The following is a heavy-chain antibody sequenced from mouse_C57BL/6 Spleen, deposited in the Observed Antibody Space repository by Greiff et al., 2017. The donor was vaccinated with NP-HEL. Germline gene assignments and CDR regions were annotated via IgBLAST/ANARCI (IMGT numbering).Heavy chain of an antibody. Sequence: LVESGAELVKPGASVKMSCKASGYTFTTYPIEWMQQNHGKSLEWIGNFHPYNDDTKYNEKFKGKATLTVDKSSSTVYLELSRLTSDDSAVYDCARGGIYYDYHYAMDYWGQGTSVTVSS. D-gene: IGHD2-4*01. CDR1: GYTFTTYP. J-gene: IGHJ4*01. V-gene: IGHV1-47*01. CDR3: ARGGIYYDYHYAMDY. CDR2: FHPYNDDT.